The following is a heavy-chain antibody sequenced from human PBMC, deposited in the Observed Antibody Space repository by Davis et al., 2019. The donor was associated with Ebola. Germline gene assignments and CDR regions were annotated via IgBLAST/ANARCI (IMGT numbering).Heavy chain of an antibody. J-gene: IGHJ3*02. V-gene: IGHV3-30*02. Sequence: SVKGRFTISRDNSKNTLYLQMNSLRAEDTAVYYCAKYPGTTAFDIWGQGTMVTVSS. D-gene: IGHD1-7*01. CDR3: AKYPGTTAFDI.